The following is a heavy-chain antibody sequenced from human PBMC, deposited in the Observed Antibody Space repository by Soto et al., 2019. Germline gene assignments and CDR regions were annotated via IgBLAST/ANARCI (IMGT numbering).Heavy chain of an antibody. J-gene: IGHJ6*02. CDR2: IYPGDSDT. V-gene: IGHV5-51*01. CDR3: ARIIAARDYYGMDV. Sequence: ESLKMSFPGSGYTFTSYWIGWVRQMPGKGLEWMGIIYPGDSDTRYSPSFQGQVTISADKSISTAYLQWSSLKASDTAMYYCARIIAARDYYGMDVWGQGTKVTVSS. CDR1: GYTFTSYW. D-gene: IGHD6-13*01.